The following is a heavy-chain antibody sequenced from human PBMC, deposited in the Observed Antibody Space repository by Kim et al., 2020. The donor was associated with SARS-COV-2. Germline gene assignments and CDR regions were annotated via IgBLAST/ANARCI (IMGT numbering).Heavy chain of an antibody. CDR2: IYYSGST. Sequence: SETLSLTCTVSGCSISSYYWSWIRQPPGKGLEWIGYIYYSGSTNYNPSLKSRVTISVDTSKNQFSLKLSSVTAADTAVYYCARVGQLLHYFDYWGHVTLV. CDR3: ARVGQLLHYFDY. V-gene: IGHV4-59*13. D-gene: IGHD2-2*01. J-gene: IGHJ4*01. CDR1: GCSISSYY.